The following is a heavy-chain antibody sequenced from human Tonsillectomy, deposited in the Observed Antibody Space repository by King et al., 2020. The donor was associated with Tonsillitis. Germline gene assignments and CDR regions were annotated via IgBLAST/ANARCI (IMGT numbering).Heavy chain of an antibody. CDR1: GGSFSGFY. V-gene: IGHV4-34*01. D-gene: IGHD3-10*02. J-gene: IGHJ4*02. CDR3: ARVTRFGEFLIDY. Sequence: VQLQQWGAGLLKPSETLSLTCAVYGGSFSGFYWSWIRQPPGKGLEWIGEINHSGSTNYNPSLKSRVTISVDTYKNQFSLKLSSVTAADTAVYYCARVTRFGEFLIDYWGQGTLVTVSS. CDR2: INHSGST.